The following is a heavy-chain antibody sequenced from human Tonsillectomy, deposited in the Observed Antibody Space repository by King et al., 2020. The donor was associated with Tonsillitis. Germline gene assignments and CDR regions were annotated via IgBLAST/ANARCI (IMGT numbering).Heavy chain of an antibody. D-gene: IGHD5-12*01. CDR2: ISYDGRNK. CDR3: AKDRGEGYAYFQD. CDR1: GFTFSIYG. Sequence: VQLVESGGGVVQPGRSLRLSCAASGFTFSIYGMHWVRQAPGKGLEWVAVISYDGRNKYYGDSVKGRFTISRDNSKNTLYVQMNSLRPEDTAVYYCAKDRGEGYAYFQDWGQGTLVTVSS. J-gene: IGHJ1*01. V-gene: IGHV3-30*18.